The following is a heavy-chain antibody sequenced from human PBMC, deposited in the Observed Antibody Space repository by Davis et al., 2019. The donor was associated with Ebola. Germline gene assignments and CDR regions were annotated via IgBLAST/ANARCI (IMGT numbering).Heavy chain of an antibody. CDR2: IYPGDSDT. D-gene: IGHD3/OR15-3a*01. CDR3: ARHGLVNGLDY. J-gene: IGHJ4*02. V-gene: IGHV5-51*01. CDR1: GYSFTSYW. Sequence: KVSCKGSGYSFTSYWIGWVRQMPGKGLEWMGIIYPGDSDTRCSPSFQGQVTISADKSISTAYLPWSSLTASDTAMYYCARHGLVNGLDYWGQGTLVTVSS.